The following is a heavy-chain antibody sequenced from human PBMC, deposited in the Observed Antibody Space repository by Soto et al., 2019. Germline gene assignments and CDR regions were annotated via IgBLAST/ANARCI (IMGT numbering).Heavy chain of an antibody. Sequence: PGGSLRLSCAASGVTFSSYSMNWVRQAPGKGLEWVSSISSSSSYIYYADSVKGRFTISRDNAKNSLYLQMNSLRAEDTAVYYCARTITGTTDAFDIWGQATMVTVSS. D-gene: IGHD1-7*01. J-gene: IGHJ3*02. CDR3: ARTITGTTDAFDI. CDR2: ISSSSSYI. CDR1: GVTFSSYS. V-gene: IGHV3-21*01.